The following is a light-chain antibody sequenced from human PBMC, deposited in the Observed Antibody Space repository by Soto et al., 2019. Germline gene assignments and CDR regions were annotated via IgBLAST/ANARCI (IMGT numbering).Light chain of an antibody. CDR2: DAS. V-gene: IGKV3-11*01. Sequence: ESVLIQSPATLSLSPGERATLSCMASQSVSTYLAWYQQKPGQAPMLLIYDASNRATGIPARFSGSGSGTDFTITISSLDPEDFAVYYCQQRSNWPTFGQGTKVDIK. J-gene: IGKJ1*01. CDR1: QSVSTY. CDR3: QQRSNWPT.